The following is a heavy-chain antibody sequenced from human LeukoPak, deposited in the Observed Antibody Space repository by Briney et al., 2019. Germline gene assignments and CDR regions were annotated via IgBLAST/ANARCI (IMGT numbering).Heavy chain of an antibody. V-gene: IGHV3-23*01. CDR3: SSLYYYDSSGYTIFDY. D-gene: IGHD3-22*01. J-gene: IGHJ4*02. CDR1: GFTFSSYA. CDR2: ISGSGGST. Sequence: PGGSLRLSCAASGFTFSSYAMSLVRQAPGKGLEWVSAISGSGGSTYYADSVKGRFTIYRDNSKNTLYLQMNSLRAEDTAVYYCSSLYYYDSSGYTIFDYWGQGTLVTVSS.